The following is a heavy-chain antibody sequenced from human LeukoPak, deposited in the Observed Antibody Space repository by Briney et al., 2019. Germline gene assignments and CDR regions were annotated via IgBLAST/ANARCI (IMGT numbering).Heavy chain of an antibody. CDR3: AKGRPTTLGYCGRSICADWYFDL. D-gene: IGHD2-2*01. CDR1: GFTFSNYA. Sequence: PGGSLRLSCSASGFTFSNYAMNWFRQAPGKGLEYVSVIGPNGGDAYYADSVKGRFTISRDNSKNTLYLQKSSLRAEDTAVYYCAKGRPTTLGYCGRSICADWYFDLWGCGTLLSVSS. CDR2: IGPNGGDA. V-gene: IGHV3-64D*06. J-gene: IGHJ2*01.